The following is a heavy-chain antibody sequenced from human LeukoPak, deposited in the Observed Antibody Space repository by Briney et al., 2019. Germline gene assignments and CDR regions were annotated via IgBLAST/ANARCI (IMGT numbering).Heavy chain of an antibody. V-gene: IGHV1-18*01. CDR2: ISAYNGNT. J-gene: IGHJ4*02. CDR1: GYTFTSHG. CDR3: ARDAEVLLWFGELTTYFDY. D-gene: IGHD3-10*01. Sequence: ASVKVSCKASGYTFTSHGISWVRQAPGQGLEWMGWISAYNGNTNYAQELQGRVTMTTDTSTSTAYMELRSLRSDDTAVYYCARDAEVLLWFGELTTYFDYWGQGTLVTVSS.